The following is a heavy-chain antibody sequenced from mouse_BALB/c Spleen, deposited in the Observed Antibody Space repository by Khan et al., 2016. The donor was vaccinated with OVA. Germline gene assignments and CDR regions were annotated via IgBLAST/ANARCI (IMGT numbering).Heavy chain of an antibody. Sequence: QIQLVQSGPELKKPGETVKISCKASGYTFTNYGMNWVKQSPGKALKWMGWINTYTGEPTYADDFKGRFAFSLETSAPTAYLQINNLQNEDTATYFCARPPYLSYTLDYWGQGTAVTVSS. CDR2: INTYTGEP. D-gene: IGHD2-10*01. J-gene: IGHJ4*01. CDR1: GYTFTNYG. V-gene: IGHV9-3-1*01. CDR3: ARPPYLSYTLDY.